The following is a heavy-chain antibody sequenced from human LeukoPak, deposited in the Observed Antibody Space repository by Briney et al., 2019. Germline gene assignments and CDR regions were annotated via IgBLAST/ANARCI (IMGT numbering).Heavy chain of an antibody. CDR2: ISGSGGST. CDR1: XFTXXSYA. CDR3: ANSLGELSLYPEDY. Sequence: LSXAXXXFTXXSYAMSGGRQAPGKGLEWGSAISGSGGSTYYADSVKGRFTISRDNSKNTLYLQMNSLRAEDTAVYYCANSLGELSLYPEDYWGQGTLVTVSS. D-gene: IGHD3-16*02. V-gene: IGHV3-23*01. J-gene: IGHJ4*02.